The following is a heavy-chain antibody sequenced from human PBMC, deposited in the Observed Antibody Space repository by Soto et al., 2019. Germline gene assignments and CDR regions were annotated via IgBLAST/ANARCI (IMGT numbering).Heavy chain of an antibody. CDR1: GFTFGYYW. J-gene: IGHJ4*02. V-gene: IGHV3-74*03. Sequence: PGGSLRLSCAASGFTFGYYWMHWVRQAPGKGPEWVSRMTSDGRTIQYTDSVEGRFTASRHNAKNTLYLQMNSLRVEDTAVYYCARAEVDYWARGTLVTVSS. CDR2: MTSDGRTI. CDR3: ARAEVDY.